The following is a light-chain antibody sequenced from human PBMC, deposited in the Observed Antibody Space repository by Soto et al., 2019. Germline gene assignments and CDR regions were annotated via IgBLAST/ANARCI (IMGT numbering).Light chain of an antibody. V-gene: IGKV1-8*01. CDR1: QGISSY. J-gene: IGKJ5*01. CDR3: QHIYSIPIT. CDR2: KAS. Sequence: IRITPSPSSFSASTGDRVTITCRASQGISSYLAWYQQKPGKAPKLLIYKASTLKSGVPSRFSGSGSGTEFTLTISSLQPDDFATYYCQHIYSIPITFGQGTRLEI.